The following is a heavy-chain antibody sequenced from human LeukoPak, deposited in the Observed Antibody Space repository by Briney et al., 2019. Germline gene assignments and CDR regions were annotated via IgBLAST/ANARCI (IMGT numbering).Heavy chain of an antibody. CDR3: AKDPVEMATVNWFDP. CDR1: GFTFSNYA. Sequence: GGSLRLSCAASGFTFSNYAMSWVRQAPGKGLEWASGISGSGGSTYYADSVKGRFTISRDNSKNTLYLQMNSLRAEDTAVYHCAKDPVEMATVNWFDPWGQGTLVTVSS. J-gene: IGHJ5*02. D-gene: IGHD5-24*01. V-gene: IGHV3-23*01. CDR2: ISGSGGST.